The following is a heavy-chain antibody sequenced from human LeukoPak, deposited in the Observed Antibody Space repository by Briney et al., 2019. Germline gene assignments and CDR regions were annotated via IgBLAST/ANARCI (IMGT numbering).Heavy chain of an antibody. CDR3: ARATGYCSSTSCNNWFDP. J-gene: IGHJ5*02. V-gene: IGHV4-39*01. D-gene: IGHD2-2*01. CDR2: IYYSGST. CDR1: GGSISSSSYY. Sequence: SETLSLTCTVSGGSISSSSYYWGWIRQPPGKGLEWIGSIYYSGSTYYNPSLKSRVTISVDTSKNQFSLKLSSATAADTAVYYCARATGYCSSTSCNNWFDPWGQGTLVTVSS.